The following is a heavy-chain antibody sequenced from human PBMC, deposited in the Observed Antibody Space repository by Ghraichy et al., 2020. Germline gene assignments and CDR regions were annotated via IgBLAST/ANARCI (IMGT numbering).Heavy chain of an antibody. CDR3: ACHGSNNYFSWFDP. Sequence: SETLSLTCTVSGGSISSSSYYWCWIRQPPGRGREGFGSIYYSGSTYHNPSLKSRVTISVDTSKNQFSLKLSSVTAADTAVYYCACHGSNNYFSWFDPWGQGTLVTVSS. CDR2: IYYSGST. CDR1: GGSISSSSYY. V-gene: IGHV4-39*01. J-gene: IGHJ5*02. D-gene: IGHD4-23*01.